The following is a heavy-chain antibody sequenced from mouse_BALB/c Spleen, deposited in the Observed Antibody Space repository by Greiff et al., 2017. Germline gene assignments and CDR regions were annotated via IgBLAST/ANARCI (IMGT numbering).Heavy chain of an antibody. V-gene: IGHV5-12-1*01. CDR2: ISSGGGST. D-gene: IGHD3-2*01. Sequence: EVLLVESGGGLVKPGGSLKLSCAASGFAFSSYDMSWVRQTPEKRLEWVAYISSGGGSTYYPDTVKGRFTISRDNAKNTLYLQMSSLKSEDTAMYYCASLDSSGPFAYWGQGTLVTVSA. CDR1: GFAFSSYD. J-gene: IGHJ3*01. CDR3: ASLDSSGPFAY.